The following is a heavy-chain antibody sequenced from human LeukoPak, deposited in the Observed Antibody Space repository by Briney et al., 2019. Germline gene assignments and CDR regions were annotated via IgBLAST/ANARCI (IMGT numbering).Heavy chain of an antibody. D-gene: IGHD2-15*01. CDR1: GGSISSSGFY. CDR3: ARHRMPDALASAFDY. Sequence: SETLSLTCTVSGGSISSSGFYWDWIRQPPGKGLEWIGAIFYSGNTHYNPSLKSRVTISVDTSKNQFSLKLSSVTAADTAVYYCARHRMPDALASAFDYRGQGTLVTVSS. V-gene: IGHV4-39*01. J-gene: IGHJ4*02. CDR2: IFYSGNT.